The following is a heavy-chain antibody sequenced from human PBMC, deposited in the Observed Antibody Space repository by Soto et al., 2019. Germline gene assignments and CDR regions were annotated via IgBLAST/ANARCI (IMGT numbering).Heavy chain of an antibody. CDR3: ARMVRGSNIDYYHYMDV. D-gene: IGHD3-10*01. CDR2: ISASNGDT. V-gene: IGHV1-18*01. Sequence: QVQLVQSGAEVKKPGASVKVSCKASGYSFTSHGISWVRQAPGQGLEWMAWISASNGDTNYAQKFQGRVTVTTDTSTSTGYMELRSLRSEHTAVYYCARMVRGSNIDYYHYMDVWGKGTRVTVSS. J-gene: IGHJ6*03. CDR1: GYSFTSHG.